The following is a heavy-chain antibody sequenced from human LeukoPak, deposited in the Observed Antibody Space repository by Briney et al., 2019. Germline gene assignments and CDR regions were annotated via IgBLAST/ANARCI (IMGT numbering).Heavy chain of an antibody. J-gene: IGHJ2*01. CDR3: ARSSGEGYDSSGYYLSYDWHFDL. D-gene: IGHD3-22*01. CDR1: GYTFTGYY. V-gene: IGHV1-2*02. CDR2: INPNSGGT. Sequence: GASVKVSCKASGYTFTGYYMHWVRQAPGQGLEWMGWINPNSGGTNYAQKFQGRVTMTRDTSISTAYMELSRLRSDDTAVYYCARSSGEGYDSSGYYLSYDWHFDLWGRGTLVTVSS.